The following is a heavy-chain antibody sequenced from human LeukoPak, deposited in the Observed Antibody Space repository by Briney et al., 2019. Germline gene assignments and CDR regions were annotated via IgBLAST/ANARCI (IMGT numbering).Heavy chain of an antibody. V-gene: IGHV3-23*01. CDR1: GFTFSRYA. CDR3: AKRATRGYTGYGHFDY. J-gene: IGHJ4*02. CDR2: ISGSGGST. Sequence: GGSLRLSCAASGFTFSRYAMSWVSQAAGKGLEGVSAISGSGGSTYYADSVKGRLTSSRENDKNRLYLKKKRLRGEETGVYYCAKRATRGYTGYGHFDYWGQGTLVTVSS. D-gene: IGHD5-12*01.